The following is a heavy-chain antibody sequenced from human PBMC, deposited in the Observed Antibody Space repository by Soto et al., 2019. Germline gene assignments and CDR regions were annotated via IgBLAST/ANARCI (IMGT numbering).Heavy chain of an antibody. CDR3: TTQGYCTNGVCSVGGFDYYYGMDV. Sequence: PGGSLRLSCAASGFTFSGSAMHWVRQASGKGLEWVGRIRSKANSYATAYAASVKGRFTISRDDSKNTAYLQMNSLKTEDTAVYYCTTQGYCTNGVCSVGGFDYYYGMDVWGQGTTVTVSS. D-gene: IGHD2-8*01. J-gene: IGHJ6*02. CDR1: GFTFSGSA. V-gene: IGHV3-73*01. CDR2: IRSKANSYAT.